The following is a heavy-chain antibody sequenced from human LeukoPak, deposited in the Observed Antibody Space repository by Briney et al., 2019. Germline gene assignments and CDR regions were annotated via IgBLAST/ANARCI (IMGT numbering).Heavy chain of an antibody. D-gene: IGHD2-15*01. V-gene: IGHV3-33*01. J-gene: IGHJ4*02. Sequence: GRSLRLSCAASGFTFSSYGMHWVRQAPGKGLEWVAVIWYDGSNKYYADSVKGRFTISRDNSKNTLYLQMNSLRAEDTAVYYCARDKEGIGGIFDCWGQGTLVTVSS. CDR1: GFTFSSYG. CDR3: ARDKEGIGGIFDC. CDR2: IWYDGSNK.